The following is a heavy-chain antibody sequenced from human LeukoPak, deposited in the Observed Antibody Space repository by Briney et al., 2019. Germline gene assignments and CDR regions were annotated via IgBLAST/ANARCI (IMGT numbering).Heavy chain of an antibody. CDR2: ISYDGSNK. CDR3: ARGLDY. J-gene: IGHJ4*02. CDR1: GFTFSSYA. Sequence: GGSLRLSCAASGFTFSSYAMHWVRQAPGKGLEWVAVISYDGSNKYYADSVKGRFTISRDNSKNTLYLQMNSLRAEDTAVYYCARGLDYWGQGTPVTVSS. V-gene: IGHV3-30-3*01.